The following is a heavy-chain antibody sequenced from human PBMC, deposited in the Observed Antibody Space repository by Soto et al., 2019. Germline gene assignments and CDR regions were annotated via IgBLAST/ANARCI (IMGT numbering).Heavy chain of an antibody. J-gene: IGHJ1*01. CDR2: LTIVA. V-gene: IGHV3-23*01. CDR3: AKSYSDYVEYFQH. CDR1: GFLFSNYG. D-gene: IGHD3-22*01. Sequence: TGGSLRLSCAGSGFLFSNYGMSWVRRAPGKGLEWVAGLTIVAYYTDSVKGRFTISRDNSKNTLYLQMNSLSAEDTAVYYCAKSYSDYVEYFQHWGQGTPVTVSS.